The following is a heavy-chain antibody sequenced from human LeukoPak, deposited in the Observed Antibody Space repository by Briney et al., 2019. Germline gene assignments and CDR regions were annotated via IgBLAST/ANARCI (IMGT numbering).Heavy chain of an antibody. Sequence: GGSLRLSCAASGFTFSSYGMHWARQAPGKGLEWVAVIWYDGSNKYYADSVKGRFTISRDNSKNTLYLQMNSLRAEDTAVYYCAKEGIAVAGTVLGLFDYWGQGTLVTVSS. V-gene: IGHV3-33*06. CDR3: AKEGIAVAGTVLGLFDY. CDR1: GFTFSSYG. J-gene: IGHJ4*02. D-gene: IGHD6-19*01. CDR2: IWYDGSNK.